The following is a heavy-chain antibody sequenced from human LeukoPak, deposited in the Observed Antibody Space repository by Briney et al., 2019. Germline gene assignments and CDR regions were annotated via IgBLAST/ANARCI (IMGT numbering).Heavy chain of an antibody. CDR3: ARIGTGGNSGFYYMDV. V-gene: IGHV4-59*01. Sequence: SETLSLTCTVSGGSISSYYWSWIRQPPGKGLEWIGYIYYSGSTSYNPSLKSRVTISVDTSKNQFSLKLRSVTAADTAVYYCARIGTGGNSGFYYMDVWGKGTTVTISS. J-gene: IGHJ6*03. CDR2: IYYSGST. D-gene: IGHD4-23*01. CDR1: GGSISSYY.